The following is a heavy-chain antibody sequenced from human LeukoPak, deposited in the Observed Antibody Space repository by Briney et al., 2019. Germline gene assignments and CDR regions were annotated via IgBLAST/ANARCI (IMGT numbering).Heavy chain of an antibody. CDR1: GGSFSGYY. D-gene: IGHD2-15*01. V-gene: IGHV4-34*01. CDR2: INHSGST. CDR3: ATLGASRGWYGMDV. J-gene: IGHJ6*02. Sequence: PSETLSLTCAVYGGSFSGYYWSWIRQPPGKGLEWIGEINHSGSTNYNPSLKSRATISVDTSKNQFSLKLSSVTAADTAVYYCATLGASRGWYGMDVWGQGTTVTVSS.